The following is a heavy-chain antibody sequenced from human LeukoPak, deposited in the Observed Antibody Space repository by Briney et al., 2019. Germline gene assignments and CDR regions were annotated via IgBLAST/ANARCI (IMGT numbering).Heavy chain of an antibody. CDR2: IKSKTDGGTT. CDR1: GVRSRKAW. V-gene: IGHV3-15*01. J-gene: IGHJ5*02. D-gene: IGHD3-10*02. Sequence: PGGSLRLSSAAPGVRSRKAWMSWVRQTPGKGLEWVGRIKSKTDGGTTGYAAPVKGRFTISRDDSKNTLYLQMNSLKTEDTAVYYCTTHDYYVSRWFDPWGQGTLVTVSS. CDR3: TTHDYYVSRWFDP.